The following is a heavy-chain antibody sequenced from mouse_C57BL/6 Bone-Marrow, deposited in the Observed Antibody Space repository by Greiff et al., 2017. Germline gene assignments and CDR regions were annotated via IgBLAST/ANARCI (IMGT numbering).Heavy chain of an antibody. D-gene: IGHD1-1*01. CDR3: ARGEYGSSYPFAY. CDR1: GYTFTSSG. V-gene: IGHV1-81*01. CDR2: IYPRSGNT. Sequence: VQLQQSGAELARPGASVKLSCKASGYTFTSSGISWVKQRTGQGLEWIGEIYPRSGNTYYNEKFKGKATLTADKSSSTAYMELRSLTSEDSAVYFCARGEYGSSYPFAYWGQGTLVTVSA. J-gene: IGHJ3*01.